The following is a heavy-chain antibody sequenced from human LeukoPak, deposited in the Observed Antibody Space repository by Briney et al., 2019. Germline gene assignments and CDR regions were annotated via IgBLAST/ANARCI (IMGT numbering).Heavy chain of an antibody. V-gene: IGHV4-59*08. J-gene: IGHJ4*02. CDR3: ARHAPGGFGELEPFDY. CDR1: GGSISSDY. CDR2: MYYIGSN. D-gene: IGHD3-10*01. Sequence: SETLSLTCTVSGGSISSDYWSWIRQSPGKGLEWLGYMYYIGSNNYNPSLKSRVTISLDTFKNQFSLRLSSVTAADTAVHYCARHAPGGFGELEPFDYWGQGILVTVSS.